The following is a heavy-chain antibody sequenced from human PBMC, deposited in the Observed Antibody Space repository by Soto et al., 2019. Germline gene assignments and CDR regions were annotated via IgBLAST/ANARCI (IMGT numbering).Heavy chain of an antibody. V-gene: IGHV4-61*01. CDR3: ARGATVTQYDY. CDR1: GVSVSSGSFY. J-gene: IGHJ4*02. Sequence: SEPLSLTCTVSGVSVSSGSFYWAWIRQPPGKGLEWIGFGSYSGTANYKPSLKSRVTISVDTSRSQISLTVSSLTAADTAVYDCARGATVTQYDYCGQGTLVTV. D-gene: IGHD4-17*01. CDR2: GSYSGTA.